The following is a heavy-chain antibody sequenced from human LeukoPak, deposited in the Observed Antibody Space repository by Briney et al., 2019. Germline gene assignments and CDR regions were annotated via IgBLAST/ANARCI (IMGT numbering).Heavy chain of an antibody. V-gene: IGHV4-30-4*08. CDR3: ASYQEAYDAFDI. D-gene: IGHD2-2*01. CDR2: IYYSGST. Sequence: PSETLSLTCAVYGGSFSDYYWSWIRQPPGKGLEWIGYIYYSGSTYYNPSLKSRVTISVDTSKNQFSLKLSSVTAADTAVYYCASYQEAYDAFDIWGQGTMVTVSS. CDR1: GGSFSDYY. J-gene: IGHJ3*02.